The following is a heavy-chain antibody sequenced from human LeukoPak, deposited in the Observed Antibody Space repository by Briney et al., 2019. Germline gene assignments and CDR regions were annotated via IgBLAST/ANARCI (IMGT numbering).Heavy chain of an antibody. V-gene: IGHV3-9*01. CDR3: AKCGASVAGRFDY. Sequence: PGRSLRLSCAASGFTFYDYAMNWVRQAPGKGLEWVSGISWNSGSIGYADSVKGRFTISRDNAKNSLSLQMSSLRAEDTALYYCAKCGASVAGRFDYWGQGTLVTVSS. CDR1: GFTFYDYA. D-gene: IGHD6-19*01. J-gene: IGHJ4*02. CDR2: ISWNSGSI.